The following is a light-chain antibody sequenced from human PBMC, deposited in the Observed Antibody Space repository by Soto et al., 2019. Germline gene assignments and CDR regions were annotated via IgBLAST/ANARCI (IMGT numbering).Light chain of an antibody. V-gene: IGKV3-11*01. J-gene: IGKJ5*01. CDR2: DAS. CDR3: QQCGSSST. Sequence: DTVLRQSLSTLSFSPGEIATVSCRASQTVSSYLAWYQQKPGQAPRLLIYDASNRATGIPARFSGSGSGTDFTLTISRLEPEDFAVYYCQQCGSSSTFGQGTRLEIK. CDR1: QTVSSY.